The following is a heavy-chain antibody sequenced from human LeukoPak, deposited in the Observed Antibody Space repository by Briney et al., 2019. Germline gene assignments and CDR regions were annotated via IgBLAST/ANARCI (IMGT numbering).Heavy chain of an antibody. D-gene: IGHD6-13*01. V-gene: IGHV1-2*02. CDR3: ARSLKGVQQLESDI. CDR1: GYTFTGYY. Sequence: ASVKVSCKPSGYTFTGYYMHWVRQAPGQGLEWMGWINPNRGGTNYAQRLQGRVTMTRDTSISTAFMELSRLTTDDTAVYYCARSLKGVQQLESDIWVQGTMVTVSS. J-gene: IGHJ3*02. CDR2: INPNRGGT.